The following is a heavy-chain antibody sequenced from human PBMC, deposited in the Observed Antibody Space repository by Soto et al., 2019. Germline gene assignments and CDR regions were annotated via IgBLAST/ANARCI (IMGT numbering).Heavy chain of an antibody. CDR2: ISGSGGST. CDR1: GFTFSSYA. J-gene: IGHJ4*02. CDR3: AKHRHITMIVVDPFDY. V-gene: IGHV3-23*01. Sequence: GGSLRLSCAASGFTFSSYAMSWVRQAPGKGLEWVSAISGSGGSTYYADSVKGRFTISRDNSKNTLYLQMNSLRAEDTAVYYCAKHRHITMIVVDPFDYWGRGTMVTVSS. D-gene: IGHD3-22*01.